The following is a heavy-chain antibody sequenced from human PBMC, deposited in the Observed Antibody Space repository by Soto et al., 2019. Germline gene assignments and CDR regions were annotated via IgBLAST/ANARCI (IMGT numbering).Heavy chain of an antibody. CDR2: INHSGST. Sequence: QVQLQQWGAGLLKPSETLSLTCAVYGASFSGYYWSWIRQPPWKGLEWIGEINHSGSTNYNPSLKSRVTISVDTSKNQFSLNLSSVTAADTAVSYCARRLDVWGQGITVTVSS. CDR3: ARRLDV. J-gene: IGHJ6*02. CDR1: GASFSGYY. V-gene: IGHV4-34*01.